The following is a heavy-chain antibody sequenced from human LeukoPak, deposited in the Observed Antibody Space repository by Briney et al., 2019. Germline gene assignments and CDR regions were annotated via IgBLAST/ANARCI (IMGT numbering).Heavy chain of an antibody. D-gene: IGHD3-10*01. CDR1: GGSISSNNW. CDR3: ARVLPDQYGSGSTWFDP. CDR2: IYHSGSA. J-gene: IGHJ5*02. V-gene: IGHV4-4*02. Sequence: SETLSLTCGVSGGSISSNNWWSWVRQPPGQGLEWIGEIYHSGSANYNPSLKSRVTISVDKSKNQLSLKLISVTAADTAVYYCARVLPDQYGSGSTWFDPWGQGTLVTVSS.